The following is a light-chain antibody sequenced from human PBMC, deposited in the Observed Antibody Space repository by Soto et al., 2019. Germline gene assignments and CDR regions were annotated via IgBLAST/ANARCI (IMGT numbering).Light chain of an antibody. V-gene: IGKV1-9*01. Sequence: DIQLTQSPSFLSASVGDRVTITCRASQGISSYLAWYQQKPGKAPNLLIHTASTLQSGVPSRFSGSGSGTEFTLTISSLQPEDFATYYCQQRNSYPSTVGQGTRLE. CDR2: TAS. CDR1: QGISSY. J-gene: IGKJ5*01. CDR3: QQRNSYPST.